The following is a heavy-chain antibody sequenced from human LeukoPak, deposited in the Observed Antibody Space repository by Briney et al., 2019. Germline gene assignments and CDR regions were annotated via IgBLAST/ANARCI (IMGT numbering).Heavy chain of an antibody. D-gene: IGHD2-2*01. J-gene: IGHJ3*02. CDR2: MNPNSGNT. Sequence: ASVKVSCKASGYTFTSYDINWVRQATGQGLEWMGWMNPNSGNTGYAQKFQGRVTMTRNTSISTAYMELSSLRSEDTAVYYCARFLNDIVVVPAASDAFDIWGQGTMVTVSS. V-gene: IGHV1-8*01. CDR1: GYTFTSYD. CDR3: ARFLNDIVVVPAASDAFDI.